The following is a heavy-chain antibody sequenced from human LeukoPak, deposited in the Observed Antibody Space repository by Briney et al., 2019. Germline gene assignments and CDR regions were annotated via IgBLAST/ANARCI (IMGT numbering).Heavy chain of an antibody. CDR3: ARDYNWNDY. J-gene: IGHJ4*02. CDR2: ISAYNGNT. Sequence: APVKVSCKASGYTFTSYGISWVRQAPGQGLEWMGWISAYNGNTNYAQKFQGRVTMTRDTSTSTVYMELSSLRSEDTAVYYCARDYNWNDYWGQGTLVTVSS. CDR1: GYTFTSYG. V-gene: IGHV1-18*01. D-gene: IGHD1-20*01.